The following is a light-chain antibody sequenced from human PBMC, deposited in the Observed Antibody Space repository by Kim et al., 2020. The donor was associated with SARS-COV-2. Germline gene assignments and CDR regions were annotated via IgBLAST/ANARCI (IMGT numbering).Light chain of an antibody. Sequence: SVAPGKTARITCGGNNIGRKSIHWYQHKPGQAPVLVIYYDSDRPPGVSERFSASNSANTATLAISSVEPGDEADYYCQVWENTLRTFGGGTQLTVL. V-gene: IGLV3-21*01. J-gene: IGLJ2*01. CDR2: YDS. CDR1: NIGRKS. CDR3: QVWENTLRT.